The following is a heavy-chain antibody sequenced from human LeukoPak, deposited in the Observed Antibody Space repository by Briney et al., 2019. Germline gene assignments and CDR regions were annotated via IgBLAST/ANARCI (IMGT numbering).Heavy chain of an antibody. D-gene: IGHD2-15*01. J-gene: IGHJ3*01. CDR1: GASLNDYW. Sequence: SETLSLTCAIYGASLNDYWWTWVRHPPGAGQGWIGEVTDGAYTNDKSSINSRVSISLAISKTQFSLRPPSVTAADTAMYFYARITARGGSDDAFDVWGQGTMIIVSS. V-gene: IGHV4-34*01. CDR2: VTDGAYT. CDR3: ARITARGGSDDAFDV.